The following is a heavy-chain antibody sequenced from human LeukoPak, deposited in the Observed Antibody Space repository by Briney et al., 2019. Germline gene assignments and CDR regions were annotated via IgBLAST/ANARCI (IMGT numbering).Heavy chain of an antibody. CDR2: ISGSGGST. J-gene: IGHJ5*02. CDR3: AKAPNYDFWSGYDPFDP. V-gene: IGHV3-23*01. Sequence: GGSLRLSCAASGFTFSSYAMSWVRQAPGKGLEWVSAISGSGGSTYYADSVKGRFTISRDNPKNTLYLQMNSLRAEDTAVYYCAKAPNYDFWSGYDPFDPWGQGTLVTVSS. D-gene: IGHD3-3*01. CDR1: GFTFSSYA.